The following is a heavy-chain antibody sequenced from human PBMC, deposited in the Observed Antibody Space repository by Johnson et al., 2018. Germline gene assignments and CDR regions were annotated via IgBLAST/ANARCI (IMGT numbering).Heavy chain of an antibody. CDR1: GGTFSSYA. Sequence: QVQLVQSGAEVKKPGSSVKVSCKASGGTFSSYAISWVRQAPGQGLEWMGGIIPIFGTANYAQKFQGRVTITADESTGTAYMELSRLRSGDTAVYYWAILLAFQAGGACDIWGQGTMVTVSS. J-gene: IGHJ3*02. CDR3: AILLAFQAGGACDI. CDR2: IIPIFGTA. V-gene: IGHV1-69*12. D-gene: IGHD2-15*01.